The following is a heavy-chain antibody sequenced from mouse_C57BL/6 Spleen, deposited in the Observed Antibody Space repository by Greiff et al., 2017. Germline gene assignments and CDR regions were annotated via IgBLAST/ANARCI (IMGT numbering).Heavy chain of an antibody. D-gene: IGHD2-3*01. CDR1: GYTFPSYW. J-gene: IGHJ2*01. CDR2: INPSNGGT. Sequence: VQLQQPGTELVKPGASVKLSCKASGYTFPSYWMHWVKQRPGQGLEWIGNINPSNGGTNYNEKFKSKATLTVDNSSSTAYMQLSSLTSEYSAVYYCARWMDGYYSYFDYWGQGTTLTVSS. V-gene: IGHV1-53*01. CDR3: ARWMDGYYSYFDY.